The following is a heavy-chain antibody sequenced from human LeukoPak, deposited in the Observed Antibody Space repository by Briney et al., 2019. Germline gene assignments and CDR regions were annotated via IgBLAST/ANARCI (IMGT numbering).Heavy chain of an antibody. Sequence: GGSLRLSCAASGFAFSSYAMSWVRQAPGKGLEWVSATSGSGGSTYYADSVKGRFTISRDNSKNTLYLQMNSLRAEDTAVYYCAKDPEDIVEPGAFDIWGQGTMVTVSS. CDR1: GFAFSSYA. V-gene: IGHV3-23*01. J-gene: IGHJ3*02. CDR2: TSGSGGST. CDR3: AKDPEDIVEPGAFDI. D-gene: IGHD2-15*01.